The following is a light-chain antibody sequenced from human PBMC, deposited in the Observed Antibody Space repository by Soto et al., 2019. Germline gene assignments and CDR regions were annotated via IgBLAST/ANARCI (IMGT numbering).Light chain of an antibody. Sequence: QSALTQPPSASGSPGQSVTISCTGTSSDVGGYNYVSWYQQHPGKAPKLMIYEVSKRPSGVPDRFSGSKSGNTASRTVSGLQAEDEAEYYCSSYAGSNMVVFGGGTKLTVL. V-gene: IGLV2-8*01. CDR2: EVS. J-gene: IGLJ2*01. CDR3: SSYAGSNMVV. CDR1: SSDVGGYNY.